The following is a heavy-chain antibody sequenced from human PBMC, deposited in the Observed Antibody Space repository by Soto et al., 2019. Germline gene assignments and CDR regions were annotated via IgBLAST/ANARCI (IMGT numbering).Heavy chain of an antibody. D-gene: IGHD3-3*01. CDR2: ISSNGGST. CDR3: VKSYYDFWSGSYYFDY. Sequence: PGGSLRLSCSASGFTFSSYAMHWVRQAPGKGLEYVSAISSNGGSTYYADSVKGRFTISRDNSKNTLYLQMSSLRAEDTAVYYCVKSYYDFWSGSYYFDYWGQGTLVTVSS. CDR1: GFTFSSYA. J-gene: IGHJ4*02. V-gene: IGHV3-64D*08.